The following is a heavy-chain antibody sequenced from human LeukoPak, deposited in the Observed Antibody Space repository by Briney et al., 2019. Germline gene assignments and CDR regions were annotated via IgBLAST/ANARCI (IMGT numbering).Heavy chain of an antibody. Sequence: PGGSLRLSCAASGFTFSSYAMHWVRQAPGKGLEWVAVISYDGSNKYYADSVKGRFTISRDNSKNTLYLQMNSLRGEDTAVYYCAKNENSASYPPSATWGQGTLVTVSS. CDR2: ISYDGSNK. J-gene: IGHJ5*02. CDR1: GFTFSSYA. D-gene: IGHD1-26*01. V-gene: IGHV3-30-3*02. CDR3: AKNENSASYPPSAT.